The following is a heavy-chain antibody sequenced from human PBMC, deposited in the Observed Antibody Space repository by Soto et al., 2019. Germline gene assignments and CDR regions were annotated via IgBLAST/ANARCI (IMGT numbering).Heavy chain of an antibody. J-gene: IGHJ4*02. Sequence: QVPLVQSGGEVKKPGASVKVSCKTSGYTFINYGITWVRQAPGQGLEWMGWISTFNGNTNYAQKFQGRVTMTRDTSTTPAYMERRTLRSDDTAMYYCTTENTGTRPTVALDFWGQGPLVTVSS. CDR3: TTENTGTRPTVALDF. V-gene: IGHV1-18*04. CDR1: GYTFINYG. CDR2: ISTFNGNT. D-gene: IGHD6-19*01.